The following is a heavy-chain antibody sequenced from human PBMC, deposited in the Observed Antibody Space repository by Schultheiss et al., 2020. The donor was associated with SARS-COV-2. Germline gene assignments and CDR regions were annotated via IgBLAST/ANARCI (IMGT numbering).Heavy chain of an antibody. J-gene: IGHJ5*02. Sequence: KISCKASGGTFSSYAISWVRQAPGQGLEWMGGIIPIFGTANYAQKFQGRVTITADESTSTAYMELSSLRSEDTAVYYCARGLLPHIVVVTPGWFDPWGQGTLVTVSS. CDR2: IIPIFGTA. CDR3: ARGLLPHIVVVTPGWFDP. CDR1: GGTFSSYA. D-gene: IGHD2-21*02. V-gene: IGHV1-69*01.